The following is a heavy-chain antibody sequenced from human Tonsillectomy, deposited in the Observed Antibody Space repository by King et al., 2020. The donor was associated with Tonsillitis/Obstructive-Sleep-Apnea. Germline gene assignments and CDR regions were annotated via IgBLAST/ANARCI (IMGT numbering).Heavy chain of an antibody. V-gene: IGHV4-39*01. CDR2: IYYSGST. Sequence: QLQESGPGLVKPSETLSLTCTVSGGSISSSSYYWGWIRQPPGKGLEWIGSIYYSGSTYYNPSLKSRVTISVDTSKNQFSLKLSSVTAADTAVYYCAGHRIVPAAIYNWFDPWGQGTLVTVSS. D-gene: IGHD2-2*02. CDR3: AGHRIVPAAIYNWFDP. J-gene: IGHJ5*02. CDR1: GGSISSSSYY.